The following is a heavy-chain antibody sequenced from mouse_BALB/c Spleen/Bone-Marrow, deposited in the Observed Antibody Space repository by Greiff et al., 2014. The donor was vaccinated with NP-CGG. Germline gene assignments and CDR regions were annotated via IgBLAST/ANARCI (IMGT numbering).Heavy chain of an antibody. CDR3: TTSRGYNWFAY. Sequence: QVQLKESGAELVKPGASVKLSCKASGYTFTSYYMYWVKQRPGQGLEWIGEINPSNGGADFNEKFKIKATLTVDKSSSTAYMQLSSLTSEDSAVYYSTTSRGYNWFAYWGQGTLVTVSA. V-gene: IGHV1S81*02. CDR1: GYTFTSYY. J-gene: IGHJ3*01. D-gene: IGHD2-2*01. CDR2: INPSNGGA.